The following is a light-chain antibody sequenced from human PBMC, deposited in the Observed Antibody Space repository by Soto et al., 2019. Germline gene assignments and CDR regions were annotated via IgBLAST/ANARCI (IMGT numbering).Light chain of an antibody. CDR1: ESINRH. V-gene: IGKV1-39*01. CDR3: QQSYTALSIT. J-gene: IGKJ5*01. Sequence: DIQMTQSPSSLSASVGDRVTITCRASESINRHLNWYQQQPGRAPKLLIYAASSLQNGVPSRFRGGGSGTDFTLIITNLQPEDFATYYCQQSYTALSITFGQGHGWRLN. CDR2: AAS.